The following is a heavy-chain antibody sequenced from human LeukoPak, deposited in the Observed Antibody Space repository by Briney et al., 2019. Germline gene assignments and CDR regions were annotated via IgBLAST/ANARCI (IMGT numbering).Heavy chain of an antibody. CDR3: AKDRDELVWSVYIMDV. J-gene: IGHJ6*02. D-gene: IGHD3-10*01. CDR2: ISYDGSYK. Sequence: GGSLRVYCEVSGFKFNSYGMHWVRQAPGKGLEWVAVISYDGSYKHYADSVKGRFTISRDNSGNMVYLQMKSLRVEDTGVYFCAKDRDELVWSVYIMDVWGQGTTVTVS. V-gene: IGHV3-30*18. CDR1: GFKFNSYG.